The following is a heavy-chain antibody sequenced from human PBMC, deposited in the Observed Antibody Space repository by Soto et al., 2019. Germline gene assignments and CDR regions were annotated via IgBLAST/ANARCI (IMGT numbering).Heavy chain of an antibody. V-gene: IGHV3-23*01. D-gene: IGHD4-4*01. CDR1: GFTFNNYA. Sequence: GGSLRLSCAASGFTFNNYAMNWVRQAPGKGLEWVSAISGVDGYSSYTDSVKGRFTISRDDTDNTLYLQMNSLRVEDTAVYFCARDRSYSNYYYYYYALDVWGQGTTVTVSS. CDR3: ARDRSYSNYYYYYYALDV. J-gene: IGHJ6*02. CDR2: ISGVDGYS.